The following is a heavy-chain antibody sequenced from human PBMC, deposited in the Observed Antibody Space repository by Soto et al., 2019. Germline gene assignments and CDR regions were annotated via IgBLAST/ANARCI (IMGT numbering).Heavy chain of an antibody. CDR2: ISGSGQTE. D-gene: IGHD2-21*02. J-gene: IGHJ6*03. CDR1: GFIFRDHG. Sequence: VELSESGGKLVLPGASLRLSCKVSGFIFRDHGMHWVRQAPGKGLQWVSSISGSGQTEYYPDSVKGRFTISRDDSGNTLFLEMRGLRADDSALYYCASAGRSTDEYFYYMDVWGKGNSVNVSS. CDR3: ASAGRSTDEYFYYMDV. V-gene: IGHV3-23*01.